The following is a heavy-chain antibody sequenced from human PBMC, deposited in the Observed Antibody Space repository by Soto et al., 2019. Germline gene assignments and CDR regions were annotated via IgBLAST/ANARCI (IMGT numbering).Heavy chain of an antibody. J-gene: IGHJ6*02. CDR3: SKGRWTVGHCSGGSCYDGMDF. CDR1: GYTFIGFS. CDR2: INPKNGDT. Sequence: RASVKVSCKASGYTFIGFSLHWVRQAPGQGLEWMGWINPKNGDTYYAQKFQGRVTMTRDTSINTVYMELNSLKSDDTAVYFCSKGRWTVGHCSGGSCYDGMDFWGQGTTVTVSS. V-gene: IGHV1-2*02. D-gene: IGHD2-15*01.